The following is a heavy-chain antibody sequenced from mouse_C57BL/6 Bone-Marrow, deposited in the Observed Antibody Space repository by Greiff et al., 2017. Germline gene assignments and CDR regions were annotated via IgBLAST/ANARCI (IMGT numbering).Heavy chain of an antibody. D-gene: IGHD1-1*01. J-gene: IGHJ2*01. CDR1: GFTFSSYG. CDR3: ARRGYYYGSPYLDY. V-gene: IGHV5-6*01. Sequence: EVQRVESGGDLVKPGGSLKLSCAASGFTFSSYGMSWVRQTPDKRLEWVATISSGGSYTYYPDSVKGRFTISRDNAKNTLYLQMSSLKSEDTAMYYCARRGYYYGSPYLDYWGQGTTLTVSS. CDR2: ISSGGSYT.